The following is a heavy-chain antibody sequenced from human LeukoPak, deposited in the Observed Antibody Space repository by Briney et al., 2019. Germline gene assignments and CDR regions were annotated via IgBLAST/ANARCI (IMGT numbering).Heavy chain of an antibody. Sequence: GGSLRLSCAASGFTFSSYAMSWVRQAPGKGLEWVANIKQDGSEKYYVDSVKGRFTISRDNAKNSLYLQMNSLRAEDTAVYYCAREDIVVVPAAIQYYYYYGMDVWGQGTTVTVSS. CDR1: GFTFSSYA. CDR3: AREDIVVVPAAIQYYYYYGMDV. V-gene: IGHV3-7*01. J-gene: IGHJ6*02. D-gene: IGHD2-2*01. CDR2: IKQDGSEK.